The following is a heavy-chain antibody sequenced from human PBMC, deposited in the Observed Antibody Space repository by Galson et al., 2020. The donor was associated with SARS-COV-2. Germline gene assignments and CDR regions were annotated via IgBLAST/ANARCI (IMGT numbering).Heavy chain of an antibody. CDR2: INPKSGGT. V-gene: IGHV1-2*02. CDR3: ARLRYYDVLTGYIVDV. Sequence: ASVKVSCKASGYTFTDYYIHWVRQAPGQGLEWMGWINPKSGGTNYAQKFEGRVTMTRDTSITTAYMELSRLRADDTAVYYCARLRYYDVLTGYIVDVWGQETMVTVSS. J-gene: IGHJ6*02. D-gene: IGHD3-9*01. CDR1: GYTFTDYY.